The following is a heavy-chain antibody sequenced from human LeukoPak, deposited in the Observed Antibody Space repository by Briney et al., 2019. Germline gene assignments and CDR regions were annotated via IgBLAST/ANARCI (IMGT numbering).Heavy chain of an antibody. Sequence: PSETVSLTCTVYGGPSDDYYCSWTRQPPGKGLEWIGEIHPSGILYYNSSLMSRVTISIDTSMSQFSLRLTSVTAADTAFYYCARVSDRSSAGDRGGERSLVTVSS. J-gene: IGHJ5*02. CDR2: IHPSGIL. CDR1: GGPSDDYY. D-gene: IGHD6-25*01. V-gene: IGHV4-34*01. CDR3: ARVSDRSSAGDR.